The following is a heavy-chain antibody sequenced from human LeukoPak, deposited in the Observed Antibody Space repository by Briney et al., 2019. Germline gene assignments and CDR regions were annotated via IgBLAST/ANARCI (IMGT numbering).Heavy chain of an antibody. Sequence: PSETPSLTCTVSGGSVSSGNFYWTWIRQPAGNQLEWIGRIHTSGNTNHNPSLWSRVTISTDTSKSQFSLTLNFVTAADTAVYYCARDRGGDSFDIWGQGTTVTVSS. CDR3: ARDRGGDSFDI. D-gene: IGHD2-21*01. CDR1: GGSVSSGNFY. J-gene: IGHJ3*02. CDR2: IHTSGNT. V-gene: IGHV4-61*02.